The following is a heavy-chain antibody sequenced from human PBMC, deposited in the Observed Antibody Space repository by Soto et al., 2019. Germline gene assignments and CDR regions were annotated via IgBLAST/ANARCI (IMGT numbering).Heavy chain of an antibody. D-gene: IGHD2-15*01. V-gene: IGHV4-39*01. Sequence: PSETLSLTCIVSGGSFYSNGHYWGWIRQPPGKGLEWIGSIDNNGVTNYNSSLKSRVTISRDTSKNQFSLRLTSVTAADTAVYYCGKILVGATGHTDADSWGPGTLVTVSS. CDR2: IDNNGVT. CDR1: GGSFYSNGHY. J-gene: IGHJ4*02. CDR3: GKILVGATGHTDADS.